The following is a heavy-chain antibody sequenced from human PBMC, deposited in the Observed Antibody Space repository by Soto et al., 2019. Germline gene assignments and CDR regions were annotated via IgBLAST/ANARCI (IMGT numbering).Heavy chain of an antibody. D-gene: IGHD5-12*01. J-gene: IGHJ4*02. Sequence: QVQLVESGGGVVQPGRSLRLSCAASGFTFSSYGMHWVRQAPGKGLEWVAVISYDGSNKYYADSVKGRFTISRDNSKNTLYLQMNSLRAEDTAVYYCAKVGSGYDSASYWWGQGTLVTVSS. CDR1: GFTFSSYG. CDR2: ISYDGSNK. CDR3: AKVGSGYDSASYW. V-gene: IGHV3-30*18.